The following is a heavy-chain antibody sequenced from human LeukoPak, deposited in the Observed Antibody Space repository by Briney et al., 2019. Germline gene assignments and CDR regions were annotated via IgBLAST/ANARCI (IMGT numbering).Heavy chain of an antibody. V-gene: IGHV1-2*02. CDR3: ASSPRFSSDYYYGMDV. Sequence: ASVKVSCKASGYTFTGYYMHWVRQAPGQGLEWMGWINPNSGGTNYAQKFQGRVTMTRDTSISTAYMELSRLRSDDTAVYYCASSPRFSSDYYYGMDVWGQGTTVTVSS. CDR1: GYTFTGYY. CDR2: INPNSGGT. D-gene: IGHD3-22*01. J-gene: IGHJ6*02.